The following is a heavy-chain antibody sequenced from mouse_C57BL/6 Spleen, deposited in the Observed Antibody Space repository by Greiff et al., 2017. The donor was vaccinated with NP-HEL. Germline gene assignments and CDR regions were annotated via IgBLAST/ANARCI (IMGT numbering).Heavy chain of an antibody. CDR1: GYTFTSYW. D-gene: IGHD1-1*01. CDR2: IDPSDSYT. CDR3: ARYYYGSSYRYFDV. J-gene: IGHJ1*03. V-gene: IGHV1-50*01. Sequence: QVQLQQPGAELVKPGASVKLSCKASGYTFTSYWMQWVKQRPGQGLEWIGEIDPSDSYTHYNQKFKGKATLTVDTSSSTAYMQLSSLTSEDSAVYYCARYYYGSSYRYFDVWGTGTTVTVSS.